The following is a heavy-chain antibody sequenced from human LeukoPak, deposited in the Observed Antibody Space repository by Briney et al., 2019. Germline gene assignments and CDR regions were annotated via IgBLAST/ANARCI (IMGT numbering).Heavy chain of an antibody. J-gene: IGHJ6*03. D-gene: IGHD3-22*01. CDR2: IKHGGST. Sequence: KPSETLSLTCAAYGLSFSGYYWSWIRQPPGKGLEWVGEIKHGGSTKYNPSLESRVTISVDTSKKQFFLKLSSVTAADTAVYYCARVGTTYYYDSSGYFRGNYYYYMDVWGKGTTVTVSS. CDR1: GLSFSGYY. V-gene: IGHV4-34*01. CDR3: ARVGTTYYYDSSGYFRGNYYYYMDV.